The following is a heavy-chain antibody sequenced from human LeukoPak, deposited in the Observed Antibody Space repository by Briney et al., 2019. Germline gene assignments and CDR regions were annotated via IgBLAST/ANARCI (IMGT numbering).Heavy chain of an antibody. CDR1: GGSISSSIYY. CDR3: ARPLSGGYSGYDFNY. D-gene: IGHD5-12*01. Sequence: PSETLSLTCTVSGGSISSSIYYWGWIRQPPGKGLEWIGSIYYSGSTYYNPSLKSRVTISVDTSKTQFALKLSSVTAADTAVYYCARPLSGGYSGYDFNYWGQGTLVTVSS. CDR2: IYYSGST. J-gene: IGHJ4*02. V-gene: IGHV4-39*01.